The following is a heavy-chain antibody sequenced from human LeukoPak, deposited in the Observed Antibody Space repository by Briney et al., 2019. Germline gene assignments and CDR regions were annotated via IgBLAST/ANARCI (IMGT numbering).Heavy chain of an antibody. V-gene: IGHV4-34*01. D-gene: IGHD3-22*01. CDR3: ARGPYSYDSSGAFDI. J-gene: IGHJ3*02. CDR1: GGSFSGHY. CDR2: INHSGST. Sequence: SETLSLTCAVSGGSFSGHYWNWIRQPPGKGLEWIGEINHSGSTNYNPSLKSRVTISVDTSKNQFSLKLSSVTAADTAVYFCARGPYSYDSSGAFDIWGQGTMVTVSS.